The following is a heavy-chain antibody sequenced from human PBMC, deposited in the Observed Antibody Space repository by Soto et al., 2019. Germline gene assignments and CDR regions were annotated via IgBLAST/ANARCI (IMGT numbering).Heavy chain of an antibody. CDR2: IIPIFGTA. J-gene: IGHJ4*02. D-gene: IGHD6-13*01. CDR1: GGTFSSYA. V-gene: IGHV1-69*13. Sequence: ASVKVSCKASGGTFSSYAISWVRQAPGQGLEWMGGIIPIFGTANYAQKFQGRVTITADESTSTAYMELSSLRSEDTAVYYCASGTRLAAAGTPGGEPEDYWGQGTLVTVSS. CDR3: ASGTRLAAAGTPGGEPEDY.